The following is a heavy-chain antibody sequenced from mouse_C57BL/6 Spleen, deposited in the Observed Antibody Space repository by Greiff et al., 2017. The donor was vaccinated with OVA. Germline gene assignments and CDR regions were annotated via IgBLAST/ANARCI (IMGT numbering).Heavy chain of an antibody. CDR3: ALYGSTHYYAMDY. Sequence: EVNVVESGGGLVKPGGSLKLSCAASGFTFSDYGMHWVRQAPEKGLEWVAYISSGSSTIYYADTVKGRFTISRDNAKNTLFLQMTSLRSEDTAMYYCALYGSTHYYAMDYWGQGTSVTVSS. CDR1: GFTFSDYG. D-gene: IGHD1-1*01. CDR2: ISSGSSTI. J-gene: IGHJ4*01. V-gene: IGHV5-17*01.